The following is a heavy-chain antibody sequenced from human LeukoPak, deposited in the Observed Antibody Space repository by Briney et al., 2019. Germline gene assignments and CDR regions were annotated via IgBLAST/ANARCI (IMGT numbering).Heavy chain of an antibody. CDR2: MNPNSGST. J-gene: IGHJ4*02. CDR3: ATGSRRIVVVPAAGGFDY. V-gene: IGHV1-8*01. D-gene: IGHD2-2*01. CDR1: GYTFTSYD. Sequence: ASVKVSCKASGYTFTSYDINWVRQATGQGLEWMGWMNPNSGSTGYAQKFQGRVTMTRNTSISTAYMELSSLRSEDTAVYYCATGSRRIVVVPAAGGFDYWGQGTLVTVSS.